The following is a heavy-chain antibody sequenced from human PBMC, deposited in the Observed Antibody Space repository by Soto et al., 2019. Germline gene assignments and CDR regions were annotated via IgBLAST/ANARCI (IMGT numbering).Heavy chain of an antibody. Sequence: PSETLSLTCSVSGGSISSGGYYWSWIRQHPGKGLEWIGYIYYSGSTYYNPSLKSRVTISVDTSKNQFSLKLSSVTAADTAVYYCEKSHEYGDYFNWFDPWGQGTLVTVSS. CDR1: GGSISSGGYY. V-gene: IGHV4-31*03. CDR3: EKSHEYGDYFNWFDP. D-gene: IGHD4-17*01. J-gene: IGHJ5*02. CDR2: IYYSGST.